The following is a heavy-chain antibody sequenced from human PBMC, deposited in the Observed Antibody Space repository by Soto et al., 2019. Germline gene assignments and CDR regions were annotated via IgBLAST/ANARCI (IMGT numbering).Heavy chain of an antibody. V-gene: IGHV3-23*01. CDR1: GFTFSSYA. D-gene: IGHD6-19*01. CDR3: AKAGGIAVPGTHLDY. CDR2: ISGTGSST. J-gene: IGHJ4*02. Sequence: EVQLLESGGGSVQPGGSLRLSCAASGFTFSSYAMSWVRQAPGKGLEWVSAISGTGSSTNYADSVDGRFTISRDNSKTTLYLQMSSLRAEDTAVYYCAKAGGIAVPGTHLDYWGQGTLVTVSS.